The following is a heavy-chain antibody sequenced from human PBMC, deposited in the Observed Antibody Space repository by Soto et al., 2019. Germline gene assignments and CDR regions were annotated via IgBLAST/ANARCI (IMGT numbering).Heavy chain of an antibody. CDR1: GFTFDDYA. J-gene: IGHJ5*02. CDR2: ITWNSGKI. D-gene: IGHD6-19*01. CDR3: SAYSSGWYPDH. Sequence: EVQLVESGGGLVKPGRSLRLSCAASGFTFDDYAMPWVRQAPGKGLEWVSGITWNSGKIGYADSVKGRFTISRDNAKNSVYLQMDSLRDEDTALYYCSAYSSGWYPDHWGQGTLVTVSS. V-gene: IGHV3-9*01.